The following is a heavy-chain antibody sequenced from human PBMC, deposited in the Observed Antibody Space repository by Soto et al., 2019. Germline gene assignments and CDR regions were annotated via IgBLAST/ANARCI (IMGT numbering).Heavy chain of an antibody. CDR2: ISSTSDPK. J-gene: IGHJ4*02. CDR3: VRERGSETRKTLDY. Sequence: PGGSLRLSCADSGFTFSSYGMTWFGQAPGKGLEWVSYISSTSDPKYYADSVKGRFSIFRDNPKRALFLQMNSLRAEHTALYFCVRERGSETRKTLDYRARGTLVPASS. V-gene: IGHV3-48*01. CDR1: GFTFSSYG. D-gene: IGHD6-6*01.